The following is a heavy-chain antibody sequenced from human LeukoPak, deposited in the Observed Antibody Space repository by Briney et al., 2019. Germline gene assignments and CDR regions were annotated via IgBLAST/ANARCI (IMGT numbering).Heavy chain of an antibody. CDR3: ARDGSTSSWYN. CDR1: GYSISSGYY. Sequence: SETLSLTCTVSGYSISSGYYWGWIRQPPGKGLEWIGSIYYSGSTYYNPSLKSRVSISVDTSKNQFSLKLYSVTAADTAVYYCARDGSTSSWYNWGQGTLVTVSS. V-gene: IGHV4-38-2*02. J-gene: IGHJ4*02. D-gene: IGHD6-13*01. CDR2: IYYSGST.